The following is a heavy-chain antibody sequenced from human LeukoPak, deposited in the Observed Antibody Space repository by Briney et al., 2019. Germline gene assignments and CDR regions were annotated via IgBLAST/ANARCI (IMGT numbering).Heavy chain of an antibody. J-gene: IGHJ6*03. CDR1: GFTFSSYA. CDR3: AREGVDRRGVYYYYMDV. V-gene: IGHV3-23*01. CDR2: ISGSGGST. Sequence: GGSLRLSCAASGFTFSSYAMSWVRQAPGKGLGWVSAISGSGGSTYYAESVKGRFTISRDNAKNSLYLQMNSLRAEDTAVYYCAREGVDRRGVYYYYMDVWGKGTTVTISS. D-gene: IGHD3-16*01.